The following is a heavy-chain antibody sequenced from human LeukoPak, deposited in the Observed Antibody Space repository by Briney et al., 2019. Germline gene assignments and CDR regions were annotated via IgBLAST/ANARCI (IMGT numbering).Heavy chain of an antibody. D-gene: IGHD2-15*01. V-gene: IGHV4-30-4*01. CDR3: ARGRYCSGGSCFRYAFDI. CDR1: GGSISSGDYY. Sequence: SETLSLTCTVSGGSISSGDYYWSWIRQPPGKGLEWIGYIYYSGSTYYNPSLKSRVTISVDTSKNQFSLKLSSVTAADTAVYYCARGRYCSGGSCFRYAFDIWGQGTMVTVSS. CDR2: IYYSGST. J-gene: IGHJ3*02.